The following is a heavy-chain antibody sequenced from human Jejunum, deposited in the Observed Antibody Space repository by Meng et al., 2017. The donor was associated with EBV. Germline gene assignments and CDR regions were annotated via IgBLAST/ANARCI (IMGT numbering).Heavy chain of an antibody. V-gene: IGHV4-4*02. J-gene: IGHJ4*02. CDR1: GDSIDSRNW. CDR3: VRGGDYCLVY. CDR2: IYYSGST. D-gene: IGHD2-21*02. Sequence: QGQLQVSGPGLVKPSGTLSLTCAVSGDSIDSRNWWSWVRQSPERGLEWIGEIYYSGSTNYNPSLKSRVTILVDRSENHFSLHLSSVTAADTAVYYCVRGGDYCLVYWGQGTLVTVSS.